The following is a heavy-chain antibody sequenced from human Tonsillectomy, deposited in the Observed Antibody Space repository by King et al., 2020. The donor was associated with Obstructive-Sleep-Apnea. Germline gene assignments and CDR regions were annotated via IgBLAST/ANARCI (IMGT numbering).Heavy chain of an antibody. CDR1: GGSISSDNW. Sequence: MQLQESGPGLVKPSGTLSLTCAVSGGSISSDNWWSWVRQPPAKGLEWIGEIYHSGSTNYNPSLKSRVTISVDKSKNQFSLKLSSVTAADTALYYCASGNYYDSTGYWGYWGQGTLVTVSS. J-gene: IGHJ4*02. V-gene: IGHV4-4*02. D-gene: IGHD3-22*01. CDR2: IYHSGST. CDR3: ASGNYYDSTGYWGY.